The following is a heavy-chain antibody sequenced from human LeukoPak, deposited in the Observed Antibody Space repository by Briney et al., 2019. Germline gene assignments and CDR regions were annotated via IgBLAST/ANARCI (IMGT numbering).Heavy chain of an antibody. CDR3: ARATLFRFLEWIDAFDI. CDR1: GGPISRYH. V-gene: IGHV4-59*01. D-gene: IGHD3-3*01. J-gene: IGHJ3*02. Sequence: SETLSLTCSVSGGPISRYHGRWIRQPPGGGGERIGYIYYSGSTNYNPSLKSRVTISVDTSKIQFSLKLSSVTAADTAVYYWARATLFRFLEWIDAFDIWGQGTMVTVSS. CDR2: IYYSGST.